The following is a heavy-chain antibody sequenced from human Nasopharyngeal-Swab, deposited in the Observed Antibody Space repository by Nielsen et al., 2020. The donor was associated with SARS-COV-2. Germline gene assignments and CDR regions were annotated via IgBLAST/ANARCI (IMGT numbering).Heavy chain of an antibody. CDR3: ARVRSAEGFWSGYRPPYYGMDV. J-gene: IGHJ6*02. CDR2: ISSSSSYI. V-gene: IGHV3-21*01. CDR1: GFTFSSYS. Sequence: GGSLRLSCAASGFTFSSYSMNWVRQAPGKGLEWVSSISSSSSYIYYADSVKGRFTISRDNAKNSLYLQMNSLRAEDTAVYYCARVRSAEGFWSGYRPPYYGMDVWGQGTTVTVSS. D-gene: IGHD3-3*01.